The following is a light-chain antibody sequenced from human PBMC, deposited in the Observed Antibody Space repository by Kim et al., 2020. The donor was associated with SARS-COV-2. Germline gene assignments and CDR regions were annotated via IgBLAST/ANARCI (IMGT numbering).Light chain of an antibody. Sequence: SPRNRPTPSCRARQSVSSIYLAWYQQRPGQAPRLLVYSSSSRATGIPDRFSGSGSGTDFTLTISRLEPEDFAVYYCQQSGSSPWTLGQGTKVDIK. CDR3: QQSGSSPWT. V-gene: IGKV3-20*01. CDR1: QSVSSIY. J-gene: IGKJ1*01. CDR2: SSS.